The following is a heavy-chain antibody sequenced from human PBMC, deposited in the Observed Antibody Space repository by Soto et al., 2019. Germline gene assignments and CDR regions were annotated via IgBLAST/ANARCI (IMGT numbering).Heavy chain of an antibody. D-gene: IGHD1-1*01. V-gene: IGHV3-48*03. CDR1: GFTFSSYE. Sequence: PGGSLRLSCAASGFTFSSYEMNWVRQAPGKGLEWVPYISSSGSTIYYADSVKGRFTISRDNAKNSLYLQMNSLRAEDTAVYYCASSRGTFDYWGQGTLVTVSS. CDR2: ISSSGSTI. J-gene: IGHJ4*02. CDR3: ASSRGTFDY.